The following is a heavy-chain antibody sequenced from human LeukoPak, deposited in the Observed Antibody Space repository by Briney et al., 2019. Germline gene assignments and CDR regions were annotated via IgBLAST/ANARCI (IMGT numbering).Heavy chain of an antibody. CDR2: IYYSGIT. CDR1: GGSISSSY. CDR3: ARASGAFDY. V-gene: IGHV4-59*01. J-gene: IGHJ4*02. Sequence: KPSETLSLTCTLSGGSISSSYWSWIRKPPGKGLEWIGYIYYSGITNYSPSLKSRVTISLDTSKNRFSLKLNSVTAADTAVYYCARASGAFDYWGQGALVTVSS.